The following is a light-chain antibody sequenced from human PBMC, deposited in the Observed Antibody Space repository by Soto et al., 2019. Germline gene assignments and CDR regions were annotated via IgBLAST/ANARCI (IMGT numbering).Light chain of an antibody. CDR2: SAS. V-gene: IGKV1-5*03. CDR1: QSVSGW. Sequence: DIQMTQSPSTLSATVGDRVIITCRASQSVSGWLAWYRQKPGKAPELLIYSASTLETGVPSRFSGSGSGTDFTLTVSSLQCEDFATYYCQQYERYPLTFGGGTKVEIK. J-gene: IGKJ4*01. CDR3: QQYERYPLT.